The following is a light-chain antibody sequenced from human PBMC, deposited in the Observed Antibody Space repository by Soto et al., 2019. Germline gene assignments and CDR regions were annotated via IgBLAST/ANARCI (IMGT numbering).Light chain of an antibody. Sequence: DIVMTQSPDSLAVSLGETATINCKSSQSVLYSSDNKNYLAWYQQKPGQPPNLLIYWASFRKSGVPDRFSGSGSGTDFTLTISSLQAEDVALYYCQQYYSAPPAFGQGTKVQIK. CDR3: QQYYSAPPA. J-gene: IGKJ1*01. V-gene: IGKV4-1*01. CDR1: QSVLYSSDNKNY. CDR2: WAS.